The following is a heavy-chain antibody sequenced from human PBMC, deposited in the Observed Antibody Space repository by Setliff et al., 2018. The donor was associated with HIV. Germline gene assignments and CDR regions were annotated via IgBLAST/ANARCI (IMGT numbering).Heavy chain of an antibody. CDR2: INYSRVT. D-gene: IGHD3-9*01. V-gene: IGHV4-34*01. CDR1: GAPFSGFY. CDR3: ASSSADDILTGYLYYFDY. J-gene: IGHJ4*02. Sequence: PSETLSLTCAVYGAPFSGFYWSWIRQTPGRGLEWIGEINYSRVTNYNPSLKSRVTISVDTSKNQFSLKLSSVTAADTAVYYCASSSADDILTGYLYYFDYWGQGTLVTVSS.